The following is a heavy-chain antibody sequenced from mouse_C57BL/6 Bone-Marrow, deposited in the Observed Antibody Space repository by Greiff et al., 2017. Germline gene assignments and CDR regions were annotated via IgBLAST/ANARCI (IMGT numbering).Heavy chain of an antibody. D-gene: IGHD2-4*01. J-gene: IGHJ2*01. CDR2: IHPNSGST. CDR3: ARWGTAYYDYDECPYFDY. CDR1: GYTFTSYW. Sequence: QVQLQQPGAELVKPGASVKLSCKASGYTFTSYWMHWVKQRPGQGLEWIGMIHPNSGSTNYNEKFKSKATLTVDKSSSTAYMQLSSLTSEDSAVYYCARWGTAYYDYDECPYFDYWGQGTTLTVSS. V-gene: IGHV1-64*01.